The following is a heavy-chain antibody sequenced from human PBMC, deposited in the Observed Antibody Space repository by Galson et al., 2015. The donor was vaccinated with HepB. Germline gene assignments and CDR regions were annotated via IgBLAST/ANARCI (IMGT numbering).Heavy chain of an antibody. Sequence: SLRLSCAASGFTFSDYYMSWIRQAPGKGLEWVSYISSSSSYTNYADSVKGRFTISRDNAKDSLYLQMNSLRAEDTAVYYCARDFIYYGSENAFDIWGQGTMVTVSS. CDR2: ISSSSSYT. V-gene: IGHV3-11*06. CDR3: ARDFIYYGSENAFDI. D-gene: IGHD3-10*01. J-gene: IGHJ3*02. CDR1: GFTFSDYY.